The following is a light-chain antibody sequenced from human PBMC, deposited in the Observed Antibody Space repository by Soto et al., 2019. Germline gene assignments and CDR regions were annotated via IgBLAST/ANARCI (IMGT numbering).Light chain of an antibody. CDR3: QQSYSTPPIT. V-gene: IGKV1-39*01. CDR2: AAS. J-gene: IGKJ5*01. CDR1: QSVSFW. Sequence: DIQMTQSPSSLSASVGDRVTIPCRASQSVSFWLAWYQQKPGKAPKLLIYAASSLPSGVPSRFSGSGSGTDFTLTISSLQPEDFATYYCQQSYSTPPITLGQGTRLQIK.